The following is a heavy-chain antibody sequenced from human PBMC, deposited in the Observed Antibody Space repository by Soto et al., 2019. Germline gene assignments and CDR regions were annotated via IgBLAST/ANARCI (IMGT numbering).Heavy chain of an antibody. CDR1: GGSFSGYY. D-gene: IGHD1-26*01. Sequence: SQTLSLTCAVYGGSFSGYYWSWIRQPPGKGLEWIGEINHSGSTNYNPSLKSRVTISVDTSKNQFSLKLSSVTAADTAVYYCARESKAVSEGVYSGSYFGSTPYFDYWGQGTLVTVSS. J-gene: IGHJ4*02. V-gene: IGHV4-34*01. CDR2: INHSGST. CDR3: ARESKAVSEGVYSGSYFGSTPYFDY.